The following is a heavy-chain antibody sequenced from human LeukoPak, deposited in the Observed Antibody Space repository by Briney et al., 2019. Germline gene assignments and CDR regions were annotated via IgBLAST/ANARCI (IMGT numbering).Heavy chain of an antibody. CDR1: GFTFSSYW. CDR3: ASRSDNDFWSGYYPSWYYYYGMDV. D-gene: IGHD3-3*01. CDR2: INSDGSST. V-gene: IGHV3-74*01. Sequence: GRSLRLSCAASGFTFSSYWMHWVRQAPGKGLVWVSRINSDGSSTSYADSVKGRFTISRDNAKNTLYLQMNSLRAEDTAVYYCASRSDNDFWSGYYPSWYYYYGMDVWGQGTTVTVSS. J-gene: IGHJ6*02.